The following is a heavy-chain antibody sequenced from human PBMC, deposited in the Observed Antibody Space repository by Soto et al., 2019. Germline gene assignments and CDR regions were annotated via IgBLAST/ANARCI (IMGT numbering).Heavy chain of an antibody. V-gene: IGHV1-18*01. D-gene: IGHD3-22*01. CDR2: ISAYNGNT. CDR3: ARGSYYYDSSGYYTGAFDI. J-gene: IGHJ3*02. Sequence: EASVKVSCKASGYTFTSCGISWVRQAPGQGLEWMGWISAYNGNTNYAQKLQGRVTMTTDTSTSTAYMELRSLRSDDTAVYYCARGSYYYDSSGYYTGAFDIWGQGTMVTVS. CDR1: GYTFTSCG.